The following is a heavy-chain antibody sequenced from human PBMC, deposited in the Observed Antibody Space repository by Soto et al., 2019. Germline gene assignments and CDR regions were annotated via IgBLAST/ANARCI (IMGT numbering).Heavy chain of an antibody. Sequence: QVQLVQSGAEVKKPGASVKVSCKASGYTFTSYDINWVRQATGQGLEWMGWMNPNSGNTGYAQKFQGRVTMTRNTXXSTAYMERSSLRSEDTAVYYCVRFVLVPAATGMDVWGQGTTVTVSS. CDR3: VRFVLVPAATGMDV. V-gene: IGHV1-8*01. D-gene: IGHD2-2*01. CDR2: MNPNSGNT. CDR1: GYTFTSYD. J-gene: IGHJ6*02.